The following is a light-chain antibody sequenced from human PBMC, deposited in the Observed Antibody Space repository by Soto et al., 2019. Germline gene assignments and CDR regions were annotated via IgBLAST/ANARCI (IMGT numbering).Light chain of an antibody. CDR1: ENIFKF. CDR2: AAS. V-gene: IGKV1-5*01. CDR3: QHYNTQPIT. Sequence: DIQLIQSPATLSASVGDRITITCRASENIFKFLAWYQHRLGGAPNLLIYAASDLETGVPSRFRGSGSGTEFTLTIDSLQPDDSATYFCQHYNTQPITFGGGTKVDVK. J-gene: IGKJ4*01.